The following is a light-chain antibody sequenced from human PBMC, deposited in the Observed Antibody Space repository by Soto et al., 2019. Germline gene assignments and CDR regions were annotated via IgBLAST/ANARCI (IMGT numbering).Light chain of an antibody. Sequence: EIVMTQSPATLSLSPGQRATLSCRASQTVSSYIAWYQQKPGQAPRLLIYDASNRATGIPARFSGSGSGTDFTLTISILEPEDFAVYYCQQRINWPITCGQGTRLEI. CDR3: QQRINWPIT. J-gene: IGKJ5*01. V-gene: IGKV3-11*01. CDR2: DAS. CDR1: QTVSSY.